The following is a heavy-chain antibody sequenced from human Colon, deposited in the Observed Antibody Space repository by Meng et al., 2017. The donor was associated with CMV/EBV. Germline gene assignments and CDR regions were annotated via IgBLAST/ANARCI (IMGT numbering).Heavy chain of an antibody. J-gene: IGHJ2*01. CDR1: GFTFSSYW. V-gene: IGHV3-7*04. CDR3: ARDVRFGLFDL. CDR2: INHDGSAD. D-gene: IGHD3-16*01. Sequence: EMQLLGAGGGWVQPGASLSLSCAASGFTFSSYWMDWVRQVPGKGLELVAIINHDGSADYYVDSVKGRLTVSRDNAKNSLYLQLNSLRVDDTAIYFCARDVRFGLFDLWGPGTLVTVSS.